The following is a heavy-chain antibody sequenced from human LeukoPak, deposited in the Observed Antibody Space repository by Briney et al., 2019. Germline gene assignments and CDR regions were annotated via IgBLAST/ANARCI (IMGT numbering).Heavy chain of an antibody. CDR1: GFTFSSYA. J-gene: IGHJ4*02. D-gene: IGHD4-23*01. Sequence: QTGRSLRLSCAASGFTFSSYAMHWVRQAPGKGLEWVAVISYDGSNKYYADSVKGRFTISRDNSKNTLYLQMNSLRAEDTAAYYCARVDYSGNSELDYWGQGTLVTVSS. CDR3: ARVDYSGNSELDY. V-gene: IGHV3-30-3*01. CDR2: ISYDGSNK.